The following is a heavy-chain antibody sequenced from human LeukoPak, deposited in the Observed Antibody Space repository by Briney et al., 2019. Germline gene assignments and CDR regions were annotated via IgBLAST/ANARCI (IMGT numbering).Heavy chain of an antibody. CDR2: ISSSGSSI. D-gene: IGHD1-26*01. J-gene: IGHJ4*02. CDR1: GFTFSDYY. CDR3: ARWAGAILTDY. Sequence: GGSLRLSCAASGFTFSDYYMSWIRQAPGKGLEWVSYISSSGSSISYADSVKGRFTISRDNAKNSLYLQMNSLRAEDTAVYYCARWAGAILTDYWGQGTLVTVSS. V-gene: IGHV3-11*04.